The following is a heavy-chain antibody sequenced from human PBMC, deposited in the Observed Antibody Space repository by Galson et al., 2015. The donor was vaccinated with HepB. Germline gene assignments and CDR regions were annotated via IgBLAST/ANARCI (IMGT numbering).Heavy chain of an antibody. CDR1: AFIFRDHY. V-gene: IGHV3-11*01. CDR2: ICSSGNPI. CDR3: ARGVGTDYNFWGGYYETLYFDY. D-gene: IGHD3-3*01. Sequence: SLRLSCAASAFIFRDHYMRWIRQAPGQGLESVSDICSSGNPIYHADSVKGRFTISRDNAKNSLYLHMNSLRADDTAVYYCARGVGTDYNFWGGYYETLYFDYWGQGTLVSVSS. J-gene: IGHJ4*02.